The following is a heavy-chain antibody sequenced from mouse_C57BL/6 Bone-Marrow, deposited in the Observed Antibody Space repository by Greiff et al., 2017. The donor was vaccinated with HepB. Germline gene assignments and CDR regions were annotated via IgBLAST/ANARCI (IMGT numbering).Heavy chain of an antibody. V-gene: IGHV1-7*01. CDR2: INPSSGYT. CDR1: GYTFTSYW. CDR3: VYYYGSSYGYFDV. D-gene: IGHD1-1*01. Sequence: VHLVESGAELAKPGASVKLSCKASGYTFTSYWMHWVKQRPGQGLEWIGYINPSSGYTKYNQKFKDKATLTADKSSSTAYMQLSSLTYEDSAVYYCVYYYGSSYGYFDVWGTGTTVTVSS. J-gene: IGHJ1*03.